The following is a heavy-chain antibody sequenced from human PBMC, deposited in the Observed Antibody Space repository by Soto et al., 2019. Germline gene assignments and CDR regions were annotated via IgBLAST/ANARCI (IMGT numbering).Heavy chain of an antibody. V-gene: IGHV3-53*01. Sequence: EVQLVESGGGLIQPGGSLRLSCAASRFTVSSNYMSWVRQAPGKGLEWVSVIYRDGTPYYADSVKGRFTISRDNSKNTLYLQVNSLRAEDTALYFCATSIISPRPPFYGMDVWGQGTTVTVSS. CDR3: ATSIISPRPPFYGMDV. J-gene: IGHJ6*02. CDR1: RFTVSSNY. CDR2: IYRDGTP. D-gene: IGHD3-10*01.